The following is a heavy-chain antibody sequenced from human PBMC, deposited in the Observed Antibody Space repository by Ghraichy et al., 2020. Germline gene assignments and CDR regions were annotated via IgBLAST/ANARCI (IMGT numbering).Heavy chain of an antibody. CDR3: ARAVHRVGPYLDY. CDR2: IKQDGSEK. CDR1: GFTFGSNW. D-gene: IGHD1-26*01. Sequence: GALRLSCAASGFTFGSNWMTWVRQAPGKGLEWVGNIKQDGSEKYYVGSVKGRFSIARDNAKNSLYLPMNSLRDEDTAVYYCARAVHRVGPYLDYWGQGTLVTVSS. J-gene: IGHJ4*02. V-gene: IGHV3-7*01.